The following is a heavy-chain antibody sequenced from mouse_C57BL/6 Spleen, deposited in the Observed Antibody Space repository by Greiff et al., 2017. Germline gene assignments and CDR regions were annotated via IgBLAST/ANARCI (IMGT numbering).Heavy chain of an antibody. CDR1: GFNIKNTY. J-gene: IGHJ4*01. Sequence: VQLQQSVAELVGPGASVKLSCTASGFNIKNTYMHWVKQRPEQGLEWIGRIDPANGNTKYAPKFQGKATITADTSSNTAYLQLSSLTSEDTAIYYCARSPITTVVATNAMDYWGQGTSVTVSS. V-gene: IGHV14-3*01. CDR3: ARSPITTVVATNAMDY. D-gene: IGHD1-1*01. CDR2: IDPANGNT.